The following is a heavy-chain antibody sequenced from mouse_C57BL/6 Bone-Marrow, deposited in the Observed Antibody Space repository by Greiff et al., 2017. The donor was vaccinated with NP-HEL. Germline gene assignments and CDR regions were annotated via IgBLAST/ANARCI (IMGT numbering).Heavy chain of an antibody. CDR2: IDPSDSYT. CDR3: ARERYWYFDV. J-gene: IGHJ1*03. CDR1: GYTFTSYW. V-gene: IGHV1-69*01. Sequence: QVQLQQPGAELVMPGASVKLSCKASGYTFTSYWMHWVKQRPGQGLEWIGEIDPSDSYTNYNQKFTGKSTLTVDNSSSTAYMQLSGLTSEGSAVYYCARERYWYFDVWGTGTTVTVSS.